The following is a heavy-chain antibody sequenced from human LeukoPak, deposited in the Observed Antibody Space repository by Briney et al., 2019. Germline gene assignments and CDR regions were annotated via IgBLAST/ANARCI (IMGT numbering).Heavy chain of an antibody. CDR2: ISGSGGST. V-gene: IGHV3-23*01. D-gene: IGHD2-21*02. CDR1: GFTFSSYA. Sequence: GGSLRLSCAASGFTFSSYAMSWVRQAPGKGLEWVSAISGSGGSTYYADSVKGRFTISRDNSKNTLYLQMNSLRAEDAAVYYCAKVPLIVVVTAIHFQHWARAPWSPSPQ. J-gene: IGHJ1*01. CDR3: AKVPLIVVVTAIHFQH.